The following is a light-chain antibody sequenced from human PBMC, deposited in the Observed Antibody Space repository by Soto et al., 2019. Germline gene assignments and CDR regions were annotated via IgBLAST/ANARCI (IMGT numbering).Light chain of an antibody. J-gene: IGKJ5*01. CDR1: QDISNY. Sequence: DLQMTQSPSSLSASVGDRVTITCQASQDISNYLNWYQHKPGKAPKLLIYGASNLETGVPSRFSGSGSGTDFSFTISTLQPEDIATYYCQHFDNFPRAITFGQGTRLELK. CDR2: GAS. V-gene: IGKV1-33*01. CDR3: QHFDNFPRAIT.